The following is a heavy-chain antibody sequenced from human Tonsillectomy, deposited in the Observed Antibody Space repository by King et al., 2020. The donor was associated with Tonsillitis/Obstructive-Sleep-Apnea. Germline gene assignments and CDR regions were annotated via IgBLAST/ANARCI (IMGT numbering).Heavy chain of an antibody. J-gene: IGHJ4*02. D-gene: IGHD3-3*01. CDR1: GLTFSSYA. CDR3: ATGSEGDFWSGYPGVY. Sequence: VQLVESGGGLVQPGGSLRLSCAASGLTFSSYAMSWVRQAPGKGLEWVSAIRGSGGSTHYADSVKGRFTIPRDNSKNTLYLQMNSLRAEDTAVYYCATGSEGDFWSGYPGVYWGQGTLVAVSS. V-gene: IGHV3-23*04. CDR2: IRGSGGST.